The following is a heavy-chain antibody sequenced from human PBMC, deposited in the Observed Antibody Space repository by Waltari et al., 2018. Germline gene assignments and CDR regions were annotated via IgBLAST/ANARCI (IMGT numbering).Heavy chain of an antibody. CDR3: ARRSGSYLDH. J-gene: IGHJ4*02. Sequence: EVQLVESGGGLIQPGGSLRLSCAASGLIVTSKTMTWVRQAPGKGLEWVSVIYSGGDTFYTDSVKGRFTISRDISKNTLYLQMNTLRVEDTAVYYCARRSGSYLDHWGQGTLVTVSS. CDR2: IYSGGDT. D-gene: IGHD1-26*01. CDR1: GLIVTSKT. V-gene: IGHV3-53*01.